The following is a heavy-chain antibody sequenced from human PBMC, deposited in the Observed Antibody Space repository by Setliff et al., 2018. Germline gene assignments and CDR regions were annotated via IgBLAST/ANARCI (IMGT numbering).Heavy chain of an antibody. D-gene: IGHD3-16*01. V-gene: IGHV3-30*02. Sequence: GGSLRLSCATSGFTFNSYAMHWVRQAPGKGLEWVAFIRYDGSNKYYADSVKGRFTISRDNSKNTLYLQMNSLGTEDTAVYYCAKVDSLWDSEYYFDYWGQGTLVTVSS. J-gene: IGHJ4*02. CDR1: GFTFNSYA. CDR2: IRYDGSNK. CDR3: AKVDSLWDSEYYFDY.